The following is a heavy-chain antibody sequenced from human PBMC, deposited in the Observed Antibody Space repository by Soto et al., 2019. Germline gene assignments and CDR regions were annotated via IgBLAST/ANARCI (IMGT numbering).Heavy chain of an antibody. D-gene: IGHD2-8*02. Sequence: EVQLLESGGGLVQPGGSLTLSCAASGFTFSSYAMTWVRQAPGKGLECVSAINSGGNTYYADSVKGRFTISRDNSKNTLYLQMNNLRAEDTAVYYCAKTTGAYDPWGQGTLVTVSS. J-gene: IGHJ5*02. V-gene: IGHV3-23*01. CDR3: AKTTGAYDP. CDR1: GFTFSSYA. CDR2: INSGGNT.